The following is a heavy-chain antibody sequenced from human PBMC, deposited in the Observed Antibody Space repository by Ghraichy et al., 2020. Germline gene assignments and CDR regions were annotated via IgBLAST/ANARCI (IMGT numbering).Heavy chain of an antibody. D-gene: IGHD1-1*01. J-gene: IGHJ6*03. CDR2: ITYDGTSE. Sequence: GESLNISCAASGFTFSTYAIHWVRQAPGKGLEWVALITYDGTSEYYSDSVKGRFTISRDNSKNTLYLQMNSLRAEDTAVYYCATPVIETTGYYYYYMDVWGKGTTVTVSS. CDR1: GFTFSTYA. CDR3: ATPVIETTGYYYYYMDV. V-gene: IGHV3-30-3*01.